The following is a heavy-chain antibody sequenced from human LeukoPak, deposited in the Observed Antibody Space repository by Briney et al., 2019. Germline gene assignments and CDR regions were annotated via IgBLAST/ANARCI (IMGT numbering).Heavy chain of an antibody. D-gene: IGHD3-22*01. CDR3: AREGYYYDSSGYYYRGWFDP. V-gene: IGHV3-48*03. Sequence: GGSLRLSCAASGFTFSSYEMNWVRQAPGKGLEWVSYISSSGSTIYYADSVKGRFTISRDNAKNSLYLQMNSLRAEDTAVYYCAREGYYYDSSGYYYRGWFDPWGQGTLVTVSS. CDR1: GFTFSSYE. J-gene: IGHJ5*02. CDR2: ISSSGSTI.